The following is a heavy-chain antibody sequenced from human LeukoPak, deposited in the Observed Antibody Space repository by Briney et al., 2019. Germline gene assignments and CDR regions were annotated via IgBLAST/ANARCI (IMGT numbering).Heavy chain of an antibody. CDR2: INPNSGGT. CDR3: ARGRYAVRGTNFDY. D-gene: IGHD3-10*01. V-gene: IGHV1-2*02. CDR1: GYTFTVYY. J-gene: IGHJ4*02. Sequence: ASVKVSCKASGYTFTVYYMHWVRQAPGQGLEWMGWINPNSGGTNYAQKFQGRVTMTRDTSISTAYMELSRLRSDDTAVYYCARGRYAVRGTNFDYWGQGTLVTVSS.